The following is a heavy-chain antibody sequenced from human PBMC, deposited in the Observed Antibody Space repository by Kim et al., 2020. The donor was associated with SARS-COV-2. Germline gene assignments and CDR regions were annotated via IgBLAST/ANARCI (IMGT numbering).Heavy chain of an antibody. CDR3: ARHYCGTADCFRVMDV. D-gene: IGHD2-21*01. Sequence: PSRTSRVTKSVDTSKNQFSLRLSSVTAADTAVYYCARHYCGTADCFRVMDVWGQGTTVTVSS. J-gene: IGHJ6*02. V-gene: IGHV4-39*01.